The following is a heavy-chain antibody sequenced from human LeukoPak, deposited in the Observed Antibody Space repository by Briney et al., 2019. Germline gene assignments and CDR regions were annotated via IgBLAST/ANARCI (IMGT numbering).Heavy chain of an antibody. J-gene: IGHJ6*03. Sequence: GGSLRLSCAASGFTFSNYNMHWVRQAPGKGLEWISYITLSRTTIYYADSVKGRFTISRDNAKNSLYLQMNSLRAEDTAVYYCARNYYYMDVWGKGTTVTASS. CDR1: GFTFSNYN. CDR3: ARNYYYMDV. V-gene: IGHV3-48*04. CDR2: ITLSRTTI.